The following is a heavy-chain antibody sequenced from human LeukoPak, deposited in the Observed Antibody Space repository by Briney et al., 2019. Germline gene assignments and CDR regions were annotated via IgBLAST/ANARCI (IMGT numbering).Heavy chain of an antibody. Sequence: SVKVSCKASGGTFSSYAISWVRQAPGQGLEWMGRIIPILGIANYAQKLQGRVTITADKSTSTAYMELSSLRSEDTAVYYCARFDGSGYYQYFQHWGQGTLVTVSS. V-gene: IGHV1-69*04. CDR1: GGTFSSYA. D-gene: IGHD3-22*01. CDR2: IIPILGIA. CDR3: ARFDGSGYYQYFQH. J-gene: IGHJ1*01.